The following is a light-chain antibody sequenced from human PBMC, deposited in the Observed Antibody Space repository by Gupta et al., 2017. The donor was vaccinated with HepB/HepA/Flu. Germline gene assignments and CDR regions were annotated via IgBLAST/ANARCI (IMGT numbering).Light chain of an antibody. CDR1: QSISKY. Sequence: DIQMTQSPSSLSASVGDRVTITCRASQSISKYLNWYKQKPGEAPKLLVYGASSLQSGVPSRFSGSESGTDFTLTINSLQPEDSATYYCQQSYDTPWTFGQGTKVEIK. J-gene: IGKJ1*01. CDR3: QQSYDTPWT. V-gene: IGKV1-39*01. CDR2: GAS.